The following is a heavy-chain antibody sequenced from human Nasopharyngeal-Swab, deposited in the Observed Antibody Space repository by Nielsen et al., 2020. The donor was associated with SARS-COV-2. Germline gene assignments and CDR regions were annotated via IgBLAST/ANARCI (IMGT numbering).Heavy chain of an antibody. Sequence: GESLKISCAASGFTFSTYSMIWVRQAPAKGLEWVSWISSSVSYIYYADSVKGRFTLSRDNAKNALYLQMSSLRAEDTAVYYCARLPSAWGRRDFDSWGQGTLVTVSS. CDR1: GFTFSTYS. CDR2: ISSSVSYI. CDR3: ARLPSAWGRRDFDS. J-gene: IGHJ4*02. V-gene: IGHV3-21*06. D-gene: IGHD6-19*01.